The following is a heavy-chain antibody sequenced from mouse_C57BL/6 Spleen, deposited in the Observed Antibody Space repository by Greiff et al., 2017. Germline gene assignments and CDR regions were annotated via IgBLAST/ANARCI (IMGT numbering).Heavy chain of an antibody. CDR1: GFSFNTYA. Sequence: EVMLVESGGGLVQPKGSLKLSCAASGFSFNTYAMNWVRQAPGKGLEWVARIRSKSNNYATYYADSVKDRFTISRDDSESMLYLQMNNLKTEDTAMYYCVSHYDYDYYAMDYWGQGTSVTVSS. J-gene: IGHJ4*01. CDR3: VSHYDYDYYAMDY. CDR2: IRSKSNNYAT. V-gene: IGHV10-1*01. D-gene: IGHD2-4*01.